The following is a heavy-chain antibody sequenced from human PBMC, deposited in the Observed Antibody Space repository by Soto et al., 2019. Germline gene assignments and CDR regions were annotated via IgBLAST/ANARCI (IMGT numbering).Heavy chain of an antibody. J-gene: IGHJ4*02. CDR2: ISYDGSNK. D-gene: IGHD4-17*01. V-gene: IGHV3-30*18. Sequence: GGSLRLSCAASGFTFSSYGMHWVRQAPGKGLEWVAVISYDGSNKYYADSVKGRFTISRDNSKNTLYLQMNSLRAEDTAVYYCAKGDPYGDYFSASAVLLDYWGQGTLVTVSS. CDR3: AKGDPYGDYFSASAVLLDY. CDR1: GFTFSSYG.